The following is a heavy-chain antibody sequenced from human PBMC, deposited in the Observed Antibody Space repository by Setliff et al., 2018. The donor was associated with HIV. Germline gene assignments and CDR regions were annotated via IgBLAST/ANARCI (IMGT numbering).Heavy chain of an antibody. Sequence: PSETLSLTCAVSGYSITSGYYWGWIRQSPGRGLEWIGSIHHSGSTNYNPSLTSRVTLSVDTSKNQFFLKLTSLSAADTAVYYCARDRIEVVVDGPHDVFDVWGRGTTVTVSS. CDR3: ARDRIEVVVDGPHDVFDV. J-gene: IGHJ3*01. CDR1: GYSITSGYY. CDR2: IHHSGST. V-gene: IGHV4-38-2*02. D-gene: IGHD2-15*01.